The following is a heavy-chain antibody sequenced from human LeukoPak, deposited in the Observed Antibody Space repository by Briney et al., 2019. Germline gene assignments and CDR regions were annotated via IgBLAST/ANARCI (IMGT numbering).Heavy chain of an antibody. D-gene: IGHD5-18*01. CDR1: GGSISSYY. V-gene: IGHV4-59*01. CDR3: ARAYSYGYADP. Sequence: SETLSLTCTVSGGSISSYYWSWIRQPPGKGLEWIGYIYYSGSTNYNPSLESRVTISIDTSKSQFSLKLSSVTAADTAVYYCARAYSYGYADPWGQGTLVTVSS. CDR2: IYYSGST. J-gene: IGHJ5*02.